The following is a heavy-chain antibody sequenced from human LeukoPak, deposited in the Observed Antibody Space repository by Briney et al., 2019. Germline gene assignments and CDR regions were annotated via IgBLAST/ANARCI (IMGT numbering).Heavy chain of an antibody. J-gene: IGHJ4*02. Sequence: SETLSLTCTVSGGSISSSSYYWGWIRQPPGKGLEWIGSIYYSGSTYYNPSLKSRVTISVDTSKNQFSLKLSSVTAADTAVYYCARGRRGFDYWGQGTLVTVSS. D-gene: IGHD3-10*01. CDR1: GGSISSSSYY. V-gene: IGHV4-39*07. CDR2: IYYSGST. CDR3: ARGRRGFDY.